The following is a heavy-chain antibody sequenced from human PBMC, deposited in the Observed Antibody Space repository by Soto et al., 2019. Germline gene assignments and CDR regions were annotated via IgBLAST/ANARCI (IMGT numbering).Heavy chain of an antibody. CDR1: GFTFSNAW. D-gene: IGHD2-2*01. CDR2: IKTNSDGGTV. J-gene: IGHJ4*02. V-gene: IGHV3-15*01. CDR3: ATVYCATTSCYAPFDY. Sequence: LRLSCAASGFTFSNAWMSWVRQAPGKGLEWIGRIKTNSDGGTVDYASPVKGRFTISRDDSKSMLYLDLNSLKTEDTGVYFCATVYCATTSCYAPFDYWGKGTLVTVSS.